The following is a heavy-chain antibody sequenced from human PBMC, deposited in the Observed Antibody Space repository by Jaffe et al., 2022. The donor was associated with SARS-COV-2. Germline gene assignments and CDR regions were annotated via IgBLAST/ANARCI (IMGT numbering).Heavy chain of an antibody. CDR1: GYSFTSYW. Sequence: EVQLVQSGAEVKKPGESLRISCKGSGYSFTSYWISWVRQMPGKGLEWMGRIDPSDSYTNYSPSFQGHVTISADKSISTAYLQWSSLKASDTAMYYCARQSGYYTFTSHYYYYGMDVWGQGTTVTVSS. D-gene: IGHD3-3*01. V-gene: IGHV5-10-1*03. J-gene: IGHJ6*02. CDR2: IDPSDSYT. CDR3: ARQSGYYTFTSHYYYYGMDV.